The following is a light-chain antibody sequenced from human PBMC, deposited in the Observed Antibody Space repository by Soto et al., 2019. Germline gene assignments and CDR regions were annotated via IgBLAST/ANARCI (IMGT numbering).Light chain of an antibody. V-gene: IGKV4-1*01. J-gene: IGKJ2*01. CDR3: QQYYTTPYT. Sequence: DIVMTQSPDSLAVSLGERATLNCKSSQSVLYSSNNKNYLAWYQQKPGQPPKLLIYWASTRESGVPDRFSGSGSGTDFTLTISSLKAEDVAVYYCQQYYTTPYTFGQGTKLEIK. CDR2: WAS. CDR1: QSVLYSSNNKNY.